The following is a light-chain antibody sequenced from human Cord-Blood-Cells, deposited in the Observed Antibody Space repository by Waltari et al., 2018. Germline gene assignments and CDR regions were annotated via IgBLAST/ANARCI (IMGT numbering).Light chain of an antibody. Sequence: DIQMTQSPSSLSASVGARVTITCQASQDIRNYLNWYQQKPGKAPKLLIYDASNLETGVPSRFSGSGTGTDFTFTISSLQPEDIATYYCQQYDNLPYTFGQGTKLEIK. CDR1: QDIRNY. CDR3: QQYDNLPYT. J-gene: IGKJ2*01. CDR2: DAS. V-gene: IGKV1-33*01.